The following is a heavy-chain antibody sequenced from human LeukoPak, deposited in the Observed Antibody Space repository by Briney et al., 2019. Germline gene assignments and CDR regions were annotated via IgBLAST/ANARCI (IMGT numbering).Heavy chain of an antibody. J-gene: IGHJ4*02. CDR3: ARAEVIAIFDY. CDR1: GFTVNSHY. Sequence: PGGSLRLSRAASGFTVNSHYMNWVRQAPGKGLEWVSVIYSGGSTYYADSVKGRFTISRDNSKNMLYLQMSSLRIEDTAVYYCARAEVIAIFDYWGQGTLVTVSS. CDR2: IYSGGST. V-gene: IGHV3-66*02. D-gene: IGHD2-21*01.